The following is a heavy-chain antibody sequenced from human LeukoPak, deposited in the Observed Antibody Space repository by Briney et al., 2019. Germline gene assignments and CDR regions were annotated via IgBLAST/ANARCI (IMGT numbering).Heavy chain of an antibody. V-gene: IGHV7-4-1*02. Sequence: ASVKVSCKASGYAFNRYAMNWVRQAPGQGLEWMGWINTNTGNPTYAQGFTGRFVFSLDTSVSTAYLQISSLKAEDTAVYYCARDYTVALGTTTYFQHWGQGTLVTVSS. CDR1: GYAFNRYA. J-gene: IGHJ1*01. CDR3: ARDYTVALGTTTYFQH. CDR2: INTNTGNP. D-gene: IGHD1-7*01.